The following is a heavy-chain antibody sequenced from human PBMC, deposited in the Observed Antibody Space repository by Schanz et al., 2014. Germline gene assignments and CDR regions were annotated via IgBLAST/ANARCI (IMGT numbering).Heavy chain of an antibody. V-gene: IGHV3-30*03. CDR1: GFTFSDYY. Sequence: QVQLVESGGGLVKPGGSLRLSCAASGFTFSDYYMSWIRQAPGKGLEWVAVILYDGSNRYYADSVKGRFTISRDNAKNTLNLQMNRLTSDDTAVYYCARVYRWQHILGHFDSWGQGSLVTVSS. CDR2: ILYDGSNR. CDR3: ARVYRWQHILGHFDS. D-gene: IGHD6-13*01. J-gene: IGHJ4*02.